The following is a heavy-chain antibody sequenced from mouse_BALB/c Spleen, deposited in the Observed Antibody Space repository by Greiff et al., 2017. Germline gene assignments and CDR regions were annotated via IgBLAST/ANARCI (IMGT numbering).Heavy chain of an antibody. CDR2: ISSGGGST. V-gene: IGHV5-12-1*01. D-gene: IGHD2-2*01. Sequence: VQLKESGGGLVKPGGSLKLSCAASGFAFSSYDMSWVRQTPEKRLEWVAYISSGGGSTYYPDTVKGRFTISRDNAKNTLYLQMSSLKSEDTAMYYCARQTMVTTEAYWGQGTLVTVSA. CDR3: ARQTMVTTEAY. J-gene: IGHJ3*01. CDR1: GFAFSSYD.